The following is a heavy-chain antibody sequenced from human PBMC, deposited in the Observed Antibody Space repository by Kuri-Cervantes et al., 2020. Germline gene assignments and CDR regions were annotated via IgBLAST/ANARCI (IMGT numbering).Heavy chain of an antibody. D-gene: IGHD6-19*01. Sequence: SETLSLTCTVSGGSISSSSYYWSWIRQPAGKGLEWIGRIYYSGSTYYNPSLKSRVTITVDTSKNQFSLKLSSVTAADTAVYYCASLGLAIAVLDYWGQGTLVTVSS. J-gene: IGHJ4*02. CDR1: GGSISSSSYY. V-gene: IGHV4-39*01. CDR2: IYYSGST. CDR3: ASLGLAIAVLDY.